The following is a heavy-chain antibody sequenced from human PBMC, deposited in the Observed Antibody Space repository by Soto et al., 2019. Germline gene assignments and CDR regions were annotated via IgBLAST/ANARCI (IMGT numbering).Heavy chain of an antibody. J-gene: IGHJ4*02. D-gene: IGHD2-15*01. Sequence: QLQLQESGPRLVKPSETLSLTCSVSGDSINSNSYYWGWVRQPPGKGLEWIGNMYYSGRAYYNVSLASRVTISVDTSKNQLSLKLSSVTAADTAVYYCASHCSGGRSHSDYWGQGTLVTVSS. CDR2: MYYSGRA. CDR3: ASHCSGGRSHSDY. V-gene: IGHV4-39*01. CDR1: GDSINSNSYY.